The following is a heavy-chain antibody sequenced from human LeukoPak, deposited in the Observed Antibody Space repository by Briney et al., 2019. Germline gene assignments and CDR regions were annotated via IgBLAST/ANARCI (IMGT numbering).Heavy chain of an antibody. CDR1: GFTFSSYW. CDR3: VAWGNSGNS. Sequence: GGSLRLSCAASGFTFSSYWMSWVRQAPAKGLEWVAHMNGDGSQIYYMDFVKGRFTISRDNAKNSLYLQMNGLRAEDTAVYYCVAWGNSGNSWGQGTMVIVSS. CDR2: MNGDGSQI. J-gene: IGHJ3*01. D-gene: IGHD1-26*01. V-gene: IGHV3-7*01.